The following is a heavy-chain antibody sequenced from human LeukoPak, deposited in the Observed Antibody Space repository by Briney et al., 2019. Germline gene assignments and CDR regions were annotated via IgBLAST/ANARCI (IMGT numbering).Heavy chain of an antibody. D-gene: IGHD6-13*01. CDR1: GYSISSGYY. Sequence: PSETLSLTCAVSGYSISSGYYWGWFRQPPGKGLEWIGCMYHSGSTYYNPSLKSRVTISVDTSKNQFSLKLSSVTAADTAVYYCARQGGSSSPYYYYYMDVWGKGTTDTVSS. V-gene: IGHV4-38-2*01. J-gene: IGHJ6*03. CDR3: ARQGGSSSPYYYYYMDV. CDR2: MYHSGST.